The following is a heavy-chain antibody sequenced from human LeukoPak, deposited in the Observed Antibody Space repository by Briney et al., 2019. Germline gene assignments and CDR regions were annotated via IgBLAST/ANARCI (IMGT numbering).Heavy chain of an antibody. CDR3: ARHGTLYCSGSSCRLLMWFDP. J-gene: IGHJ5*02. D-gene: IGHD2-15*01. V-gene: IGHV4-39*01. CDR1: GGSISSSSYY. CDR2: IYYSGST. Sequence: PSETLSLTCTVSGGSISSSSYYWGWIRQPPGKGLEWIGSIYYSGSTYYNPSLKSRVTISVDTSKNQFSLKLSSVTAADTAVYYCARHGTLYCSGSSCRLLMWFDPWGQGTLVTVSS.